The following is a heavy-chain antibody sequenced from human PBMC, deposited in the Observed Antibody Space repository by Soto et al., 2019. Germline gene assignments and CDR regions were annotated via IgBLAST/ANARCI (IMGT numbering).Heavy chain of an antibody. V-gene: IGHV3-7*01. CDR1: GFTFSSYW. CDR3: AREKRANGDFDG. D-gene: IGHD6-25*01. J-gene: IGHJ4*02. Sequence: EVQLVESGGGLVPPGGSLRLYCAGAGFTFSSYWMSWVRQAPGKGLEWVANRKQDGSEKYYVDSVNGRFTISRDNAKNELYLQSLSLRVEDTAVYYCAREKRANGDFDGWGQGTL. CDR2: RKQDGSEK.